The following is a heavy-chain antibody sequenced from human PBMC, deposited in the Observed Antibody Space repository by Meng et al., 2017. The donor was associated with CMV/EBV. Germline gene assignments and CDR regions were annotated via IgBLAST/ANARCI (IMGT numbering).Heavy chain of an antibody. Sequence: LRLSCAASGFTFGSYSMNWVRQAPGKGLEWVSSISSSSSYIYYADSVKGRFTISRDNAKNSLYLQMNSLRAEDTAVYYCARFQTGWDYWGQGTLVTVSS. J-gene: IGHJ4*02. CDR2: ISSSSSYI. CDR3: ARFQTGWDY. V-gene: IGHV3-21*01. D-gene: IGHD1-14*01. CDR1: GFTFGSYS.